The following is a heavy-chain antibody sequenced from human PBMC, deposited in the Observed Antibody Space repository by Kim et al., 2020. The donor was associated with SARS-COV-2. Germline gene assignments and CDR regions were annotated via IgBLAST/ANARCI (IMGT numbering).Heavy chain of an antibody. Sequence: SVKVSCKASGGTFSSYAISWVRQAPGQGLEWMGRIIPILGIANYAQKFQGRVTITADKSTSTAYMELSSLRSEDTAVYYCARDERGSGWYLRDYWGQGTLVTVSS. CDR2: IIPILGIA. J-gene: IGHJ4*02. V-gene: IGHV1-69*04. CDR1: GGTFSSYA. D-gene: IGHD6-19*01. CDR3: ARDERGSGWYLRDY.